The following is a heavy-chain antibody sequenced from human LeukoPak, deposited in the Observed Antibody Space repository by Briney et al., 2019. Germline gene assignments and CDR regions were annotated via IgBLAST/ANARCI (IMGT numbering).Heavy chain of an antibody. D-gene: IGHD2-15*01. CDR3: ARVYCSGGSCYSDY. CDR2: INHSGST. V-gene: IGHV4-34*01. CDR1: GGSFSGYY. J-gene: IGHJ4*02. Sequence: SETLSLTCAVYGGSFSGYYWSWIRQPPGKGLEWIGEINHSGSTNYNPSLKSRVTISVDTSKNQFSLKLSSVTAADTAVYYCARVYCSGGSCYSDYWGQGTLDTVSS.